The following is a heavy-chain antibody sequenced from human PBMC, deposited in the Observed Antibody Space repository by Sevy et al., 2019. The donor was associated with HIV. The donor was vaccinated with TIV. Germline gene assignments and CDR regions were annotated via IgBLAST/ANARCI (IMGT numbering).Heavy chain of an antibody. CDR2: ISAYNGNT. J-gene: IGHJ4*02. CDR3: ARDLGHDYGADYDY. Sequence: ASVKVSCKASGYTFTSYGISWVRQAPGQGLEWMGWISAYNGNTNYAQKLQGRVTMTTDTSTSTAYMELRSLRSDDTAMYYCARDLGHDYGADYDYWGQGTLVTVSS. V-gene: IGHV1-18*04. D-gene: IGHD4-17*01. CDR1: GYTFTSYG.